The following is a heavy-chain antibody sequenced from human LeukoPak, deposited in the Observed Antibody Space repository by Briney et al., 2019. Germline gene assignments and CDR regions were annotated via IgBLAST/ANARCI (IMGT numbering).Heavy chain of an antibody. V-gene: IGHV1-8*01. CDR1: GYTFTTSD. D-gene: IGHD4-23*01. J-gene: IGHJ4*02. CDR3: ARDRSPITVGDY. Sequence: ASVKVSCKASGYTFTTSDINWVRQATGQGLEWMGWMNPNSGNTGYAQKFQGRVTMTRNTSISSAYMELSSLRSEDTAVYYCARDRSPITVGDYWGQGTLVTVSS. CDR2: MNPNSGNT.